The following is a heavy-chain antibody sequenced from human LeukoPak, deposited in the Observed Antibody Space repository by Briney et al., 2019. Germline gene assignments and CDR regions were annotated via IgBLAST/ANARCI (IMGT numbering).Heavy chain of an antibody. V-gene: IGHV3-23*01. CDR3: ARVQYSSGPGDY. Sequence: PGRSLRLSCAASGFTFSSYGMHWVRQAPGKGLEWVSAISGSGGSTYYADSVKGRFTISRDNSKNTLYLQMNSLRAEDTAVYYCARVQYSSGPGDYWGQGTLVTVSS. CDR1: GFTFSSYG. D-gene: IGHD6-19*01. J-gene: IGHJ4*02. CDR2: ISGSGGST.